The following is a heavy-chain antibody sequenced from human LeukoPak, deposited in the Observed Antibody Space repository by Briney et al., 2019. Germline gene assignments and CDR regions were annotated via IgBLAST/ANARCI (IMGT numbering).Heavy chain of an antibody. CDR3: TRARGYSYGYADV. V-gene: IGHV3-49*04. Sequence: GGSLRLSCATSGLNLNGHGISWVRQTPGKGLEWVGFIRSKAYGGTTEYAASVKGRFTISRDDSKSIAYLQMNSLKTEDTAVYYCTRARGYSYGYADVWGKGTTVTVSS. CDR2: IRSKAYGGTT. CDR1: GLNLNGHG. J-gene: IGHJ6*04. D-gene: IGHD5-18*01.